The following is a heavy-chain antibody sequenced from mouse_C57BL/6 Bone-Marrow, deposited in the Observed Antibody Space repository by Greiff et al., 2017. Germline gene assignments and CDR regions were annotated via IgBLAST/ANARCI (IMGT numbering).Heavy chain of an antibody. CDR3: ARLDSSGAMVY. CDR1: GFSLSTFGMG. V-gene: IGHV8-8*01. Sequence: QVTLKVSGPGILQPSQTLSLTCSFSGFSLSTFGMGVGWIRHPSGKGREWLAHIWWDDDTYYHPALKSRPPTSKDTSNNQVFLEIANVDTADTATYYCARLDSSGAMVYWGQGTTVTVSS. J-gene: IGHJ4*01. D-gene: IGHD3-1*01. CDR2: IWWDDDT.